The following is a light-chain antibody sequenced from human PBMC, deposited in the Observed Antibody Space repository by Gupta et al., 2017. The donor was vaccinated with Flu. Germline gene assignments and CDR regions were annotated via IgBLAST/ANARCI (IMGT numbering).Light chain of an antibody. CDR1: SSNIGNNY. CDR3: GTWDSGLSAVV. J-gene: IGLJ2*01. Sequence: SVFTQPPSVSAAPGQKVTIPCSGSSSNIGNNYVSWYQQRPGTAPKLLIYDNNKRPSGIPDRFSGSKSGTSATLGIXGXQTGAEXDYYCGTWDSGLSAVVFGGGTKLTVL. CDR2: DNN. V-gene: IGLV1-51*01.